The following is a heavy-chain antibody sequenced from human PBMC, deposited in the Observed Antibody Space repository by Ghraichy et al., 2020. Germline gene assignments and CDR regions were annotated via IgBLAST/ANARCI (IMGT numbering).Heavy chain of an antibody. CDR3: ARWRYCTGGICYDIDY. CDR1: GFIFSTYS. CDR2: ISSTSSYI. D-gene: IGHD2-8*02. J-gene: IGHJ4*02. V-gene: IGHV3-21*01. Sequence: GGSLRLSCASSGFIFSTYSMSWVRQAPGKGLEWVSSISSTSSYIYYADSVKGRFTISRDNAKNSLSLQMNSLRAEDTAVYYCARWRYCTGGICYDIDYWGQGTLVTVSS.